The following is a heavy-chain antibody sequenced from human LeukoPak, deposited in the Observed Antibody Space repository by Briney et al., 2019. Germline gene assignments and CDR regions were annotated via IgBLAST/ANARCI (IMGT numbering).Heavy chain of an antibody. J-gene: IGHJ4*02. D-gene: IGHD3-22*01. CDR1: GGSISSGSYY. CDR2: ICTSGGT. Sequence: PSQTLSLTCSVSGGSISSGSYYWSWIRQPAGKGLEWIGRICTSGGTNYNPSLKSRVTMSFDASNNQFSLRLSSVTAADTAVYYCARVTTGGYYNYWGQGTLVTVSS. CDR3: ARVTTGGYYNY. V-gene: IGHV4-61*02.